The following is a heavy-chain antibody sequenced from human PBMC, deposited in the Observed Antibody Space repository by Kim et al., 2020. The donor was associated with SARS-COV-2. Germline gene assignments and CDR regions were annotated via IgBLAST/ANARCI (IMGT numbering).Heavy chain of an antibody. D-gene: IGHD5-12*01. CDR3: GKDNHSGNDTYFQH. J-gene: IGHJ1*01. V-gene: IGHV4-34*01. Sequence: NPSLRGRVTRSVDTSKNQFSLKLRSVTAADTAVYYCGKDNHSGNDTYFQHWGQGTLVTVSS.